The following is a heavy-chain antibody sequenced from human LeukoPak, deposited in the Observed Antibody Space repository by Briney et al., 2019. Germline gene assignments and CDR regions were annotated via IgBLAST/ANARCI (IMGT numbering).Heavy chain of an antibody. J-gene: IGHJ4*02. Sequence: ASVKVSCKXSGYTFTSYDINWARQATGQGLEWMGWMNPNSGNTGYSQKFQGRVTMTRNTSISTAYMELSSLRSEDTAVYYCARGRRYGYGSGRESGYWGQGTLVTVSS. D-gene: IGHD3-10*01. V-gene: IGHV1-8*01. CDR1: GYTFTSYD. CDR2: MNPNSGNT. CDR3: ARGRRYGYGSGRESGY.